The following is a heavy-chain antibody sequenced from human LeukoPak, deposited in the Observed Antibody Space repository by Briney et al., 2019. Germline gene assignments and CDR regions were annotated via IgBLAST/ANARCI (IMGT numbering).Heavy chain of an antibody. CDR3: AREGSSWYVHNWFDP. Sequence: ASVKVSCKAPGYTFTGYYMHWVRQAPGQGLEWMGWINPNSGGTNYAQKFQGRVTMTRDTSISTAYMELSRLRSDDTAVYYCAREGSSWYVHNWFDPWGQGTLVTVSS. CDR2: INPNSGGT. J-gene: IGHJ5*02. V-gene: IGHV1-2*02. CDR1: GYTFTGYY. D-gene: IGHD6-13*01.